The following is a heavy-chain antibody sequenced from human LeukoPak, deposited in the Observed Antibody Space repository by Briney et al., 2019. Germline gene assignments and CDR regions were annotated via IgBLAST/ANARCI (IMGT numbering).Heavy chain of an antibody. Sequence: ASVKVSCKASGYTFTSYAMHWVRQAPGQRLEWMGWINAGNGNTKYSQKFQGRVTITRDTSASTAYMELSSLRSEDTAVYCCARDNLWFGPGGMDVWGKGTTVTVSS. V-gene: IGHV1-3*01. J-gene: IGHJ6*04. CDR1: GYTFTSYA. CDR2: INAGNGNT. D-gene: IGHD3-10*01. CDR3: ARDNLWFGPGGMDV.